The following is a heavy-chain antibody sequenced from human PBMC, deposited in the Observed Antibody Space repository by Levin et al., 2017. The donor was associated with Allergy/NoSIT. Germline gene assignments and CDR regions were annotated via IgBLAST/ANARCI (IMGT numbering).Heavy chain of an antibody. V-gene: IGHV1-18*01. Sequence: ASVKVSCKASGFNFINFGCNLVRQAPGQGLEWMGWVGTRNGDRRYAQKFQDRVTMTTDTSTGTAYLQVRSLRPDDTAVYFCARLWRGGDYWGQGTLVTVSS. CDR1: GFNFINFG. CDR2: VGTRNGDR. D-gene: IGHD2-21*01. CDR3: ARLWRGGDY. J-gene: IGHJ4*02.